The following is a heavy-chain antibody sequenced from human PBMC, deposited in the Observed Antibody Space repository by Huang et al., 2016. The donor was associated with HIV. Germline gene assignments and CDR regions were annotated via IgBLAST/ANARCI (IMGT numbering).Heavy chain of an antibody. CDR1: GFMFSTFG. V-gene: IGHV3-30*18. CDR3: AKPSGDYEFFDF. J-gene: IGHJ4*02. D-gene: IGHD4-17*01. Sequence: QVHLEESGGGVVQPGRPLRLSCTASGFMFSTFGIDWVRQAPGKRLEWGAGISNDGSRKYDVDSVKGRFTISRDNSKNIVYLQMNSLRPEDTAVYYCAKPSGDYEFFDFWGQGTVVTVSS. CDR2: ISNDGSRK.